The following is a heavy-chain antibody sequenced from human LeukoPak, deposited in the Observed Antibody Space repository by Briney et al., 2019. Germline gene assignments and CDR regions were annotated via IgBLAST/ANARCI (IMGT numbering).Heavy chain of an antibody. J-gene: IGHJ4*02. V-gene: IGHV4-59*01. CDR1: GGSISSYY. CDR2: IYYSGST. D-gene: IGHD5-18*01. CDR3: ARAVRDTAMVWDY. Sequence: SETLSLTCTVSGGSISSYYWSWLRQPPGKGLEWIGYIYYSGSTNYNPSLKSRVTISVDTSKNQFSLKLSSVTAADTAVYYCARAVRDTAMVWDYWGQGTLVTVSS.